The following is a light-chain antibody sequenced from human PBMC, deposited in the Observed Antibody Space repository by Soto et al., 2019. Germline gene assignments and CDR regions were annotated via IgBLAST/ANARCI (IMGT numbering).Light chain of an antibody. V-gene: IGLV2-14*03. J-gene: IGLJ1*01. Sequence: QSVFAQPASVSVSPGQSIALSWTGTSSDVGAYDYVSWYQQHPDKAPKLMIYEVSNRPSGVSNRFSGSKSVNTATLTISGLQAEDEADYYCSSHTSSNTRIFGTGTKGTVL. CDR2: EVS. CDR1: SSDVGAYDY. CDR3: SSHTSSNTRI.